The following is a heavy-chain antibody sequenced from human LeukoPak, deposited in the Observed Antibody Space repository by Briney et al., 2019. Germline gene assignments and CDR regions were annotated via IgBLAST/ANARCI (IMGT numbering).Heavy chain of an antibody. D-gene: IGHD1-26*01. V-gene: IGHV4-38-2*02. CDR3: ARDQRSLYDL. CDR2: IHPGGHS. Sequence: GSLRLSCAASGFILSSYWMHWIRQPPGEGLEWIASIHPGGHSFYNPSLKSRVAISIDTSKKQFFLRLTSVAAADTAVYYCARDQRSLYDLWGQGSLVIVSS. CDR1: GFILSSYW. J-gene: IGHJ5*02.